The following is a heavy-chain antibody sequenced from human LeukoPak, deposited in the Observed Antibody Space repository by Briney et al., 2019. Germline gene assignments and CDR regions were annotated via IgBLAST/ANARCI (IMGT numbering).Heavy chain of an antibody. J-gene: IGHJ4*02. CDR1: GFTFSGYA. CDR2: ISGSGGST. Sequence: GGSLRLSCAASGFTFSGYAMSWVRQAPGKGLEWVSAISGSGGSTYYADSVKGRFTISRDNSKNTLYLQMNSLRAEDTAVYYCAKGCSSTSCYNDYWGQGTLVTVSS. V-gene: IGHV3-23*01. D-gene: IGHD2-2*01. CDR3: AKGCSSTSCYNDY.